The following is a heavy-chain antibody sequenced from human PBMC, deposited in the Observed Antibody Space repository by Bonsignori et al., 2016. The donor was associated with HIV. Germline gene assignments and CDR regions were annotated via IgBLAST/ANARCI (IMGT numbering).Heavy chain of an antibody. Sequence: WVRQAPGQGLEWMGGIIPIFGTANYAQKFQGRVTITADESTSTAYMELSSLRSEDTAVYYCARHITGEWFDPWGQGTLVTVSS. D-gene: IGHD1-20*01. CDR2: IIPIFGTA. J-gene: IGHJ5*02. CDR3: ARHITGEWFDP. V-gene: IGHV1-69*01.